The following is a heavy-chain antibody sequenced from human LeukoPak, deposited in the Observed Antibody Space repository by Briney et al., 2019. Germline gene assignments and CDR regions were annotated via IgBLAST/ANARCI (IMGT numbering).Heavy chain of an antibody. CDR1: GYTFTSYD. V-gene: IGHV1-8*01. Sequence: ASVKVSCKASGYTFTSYDINWVRQATGQGLEWMGWMNPNSGNTGYAQKFQGRVTMTRDTSISTAYMELSRLRSDDTAVYYCAHLFGVNPFDYWGQGTLVTVSS. D-gene: IGHD3-3*01. CDR3: AHLFGVNPFDY. CDR2: MNPNSGNT. J-gene: IGHJ4*02.